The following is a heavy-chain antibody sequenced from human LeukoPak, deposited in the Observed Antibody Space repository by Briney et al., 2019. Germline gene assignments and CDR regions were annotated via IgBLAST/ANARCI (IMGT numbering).Heavy chain of an antibody. D-gene: IGHD3-3*01. CDR2: IKSKTDGGTT. CDR3: VTIFGVVIIPYYYYGMDA. Sequence: GGSLRLSCAVSGFTFSSYGMHWVRQAPGKGLEWVGRIKSKTDGGTTDYAAPVKGRFTISRDDSKNTLYLQMNSLKTEDTAVYYCVTIFGVVIIPYYYYGMDAWGQGTTVTVSS. CDR1: GFTFSSYG. J-gene: IGHJ6*02. V-gene: IGHV3-15*01.